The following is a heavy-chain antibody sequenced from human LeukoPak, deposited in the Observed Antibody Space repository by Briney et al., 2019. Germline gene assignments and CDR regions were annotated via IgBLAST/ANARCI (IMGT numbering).Heavy chain of an antibody. CDR2: INPSGGTT. D-gene: IGHD3-22*01. V-gene: IGHV1-2*02. Sequence: ASVKVSCTASGFTFTAYYIRWVRQAPGQGLEWMGIINPSGGTTNYAQEFEGRVTMIRDTSISTAYMELSGLRSDDTAIYYCATLGDISGYYLRDYWGQGTLVTVSS. CDR3: ATLGDISGYYLRDY. CDR1: GFTFTAYY. J-gene: IGHJ4*02.